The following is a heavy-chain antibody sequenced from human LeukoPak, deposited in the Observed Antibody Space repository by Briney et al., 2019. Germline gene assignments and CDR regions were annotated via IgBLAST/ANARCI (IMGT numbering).Heavy chain of an antibody. V-gene: IGHV3-30*18. Sequence: GGSLRLSCTASGFTFGDYAMSWFRQAPGKGLEWVALISYDGSHKSYADSVKGRSTISRDTSRNTLFLQMSSLRTEDTAVYYCAKDLRAFRGSGGPYVDNWGQRTLVTVSS. J-gene: IGHJ4*02. D-gene: IGHD3-10*01. CDR3: AKDLRAFRGSGGPYVDN. CDR2: ISYDGSHK. CDR1: GFTFGDYA.